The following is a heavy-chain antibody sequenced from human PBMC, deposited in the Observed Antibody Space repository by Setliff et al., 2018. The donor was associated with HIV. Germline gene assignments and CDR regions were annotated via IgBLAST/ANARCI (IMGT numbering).Heavy chain of an antibody. CDR1: GYIFTSYW. D-gene: IGHD6-19*01. CDR2: IYPGDSDI. J-gene: IGHJ6*03. Sequence: GESLKISCQGSGYIFTSYWIGWVRQMPGKGLEWMGIIYPGDSDIIYSPSFQGQVTISADKSITTAYLQWSSLKASDTAIYYCVRHRSAVAGTRIGYCYYMDVWGKGTTVTVSS. V-gene: IGHV5-51*01. CDR3: VRHRSAVAGTRIGYCYYMDV.